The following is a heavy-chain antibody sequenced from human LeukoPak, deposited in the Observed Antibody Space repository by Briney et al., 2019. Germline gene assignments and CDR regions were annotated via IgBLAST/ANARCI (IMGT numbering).Heavy chain of an antibody. CDR1: GYSISSGYY. CDR3: ARDIGYCSSTSCYASWFDP. V-gene: IGHV4-38-2*02. D-gene: IGHD2-2*01. J-gene: IGHJ5*02. CDR2: IYHSGST. Sequence: PSETLSLTCTVSGYSISSGYYWGWIRQPPGKGLEWIGSIYHSGSTNYNPSLKSRVTISVDTSKNQFSLKLSSVTAADTAVYYCARDIGYCSSTSCYASWFDPWGQGTLVTVSS.